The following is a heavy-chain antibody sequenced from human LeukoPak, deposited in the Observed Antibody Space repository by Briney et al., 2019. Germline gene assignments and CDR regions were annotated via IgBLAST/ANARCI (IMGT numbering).Heavy chain of an antibody. CDR2: IYNGCST. J-gene: IGHJ6*02. Sequence: GGSLRLSCAASGFTFSSNYMSWVRQAPGKGREGVSVIYNGCSTYYSDSVKGRFTIPRHNSKNTLYLQMNSLRDEAKAVYYCARGSYDILTGYYPDYYYGMDVWGQGTTVTVSS. CDR1: GFTFSSNY. D-gene: IGHD3-9*01. CDR3: ARGSYDILTGYYPDYYYGMDV. V-gene: IGHV3-53*04.